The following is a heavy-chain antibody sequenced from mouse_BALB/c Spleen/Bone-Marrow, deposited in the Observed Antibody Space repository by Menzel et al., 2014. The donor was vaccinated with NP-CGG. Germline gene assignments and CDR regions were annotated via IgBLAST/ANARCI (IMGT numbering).Heavy chain of an antibody. CDR2: IDPSYGGI. Sequence: EVQLVESGPELEKPGASVKISRKASGYSFTGYNMNWVKQNNGKSLEWIGNIDPSYGGISYNQKFKGKATLTVDKSSNTAYMQLKSLTSEDSAVYYCAISIEYRPLDYWGQGTLVTVSA. J-gene: IGHJ3*01. D-gene: IGHD2-14*01. V-gene: IGHV1-39*01. CDR3: AISIEYRPLDY. CDR1: GYSFTGYN.